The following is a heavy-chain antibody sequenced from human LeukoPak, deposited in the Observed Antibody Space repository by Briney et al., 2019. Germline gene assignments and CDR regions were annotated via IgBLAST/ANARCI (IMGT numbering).Heavy chain of an antibody. CDR1: GFSFSSYT. CDR2: ISSSSSYI. D-gene: IGHD2-21*02. CDR3: ARDSTFFLGADCLDY. V-gene: IGHV3-21*01. J-gene: IGHJ4*02. Sequence: GGSLRLSCAASGFSFSSYTMNWVRQAPGKGLEWVSSISSSSSYIYYADSVKGRFTISRDNAKNSLYLQMNSLRAEDTAVYYCARDSTFFLGADCLDYWGQGTLVTISS.